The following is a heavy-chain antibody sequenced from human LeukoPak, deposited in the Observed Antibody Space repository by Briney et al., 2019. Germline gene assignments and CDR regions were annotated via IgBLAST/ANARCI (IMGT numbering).Heavy chain of an antibody. V-gene: IGHV3-7*04. D-gene: IGHD2-15*01. J-gene: IGHJ4*02. CDR3: ARDWAYGWDY. Sequence: GGSLRLSCTTSGFSFVDYAMAWVRQAPGKGLEWVANIKQDGSKKNYVDSVKGRFTISRDNAKNSLYLQMNSLRAEDTAVYYCARDWAYGWDYWGQGTLVTVSS. CDR1: GFSFVDYA. CDR2: IKQDGSKK.